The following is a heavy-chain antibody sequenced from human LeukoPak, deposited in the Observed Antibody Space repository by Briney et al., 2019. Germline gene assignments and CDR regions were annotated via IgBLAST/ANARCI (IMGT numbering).Heavy chain of an antibody. V-gene: IGHV1-24*01. CDR2: FDPEDGET. J-gene: IGHJ4*02. CDR1: GYTLTELS. Sequence: ASVNVSSKVSGYTLTELSMHWVRQTPGKGLEWMGGFDPEDGETIYAQKFQGRVTMTENTSTDTTYMELSSLRSEDTAVYYCATNLATVVTPAYYWGQGTLVTVSS. D-gene: IGHD4-23*01. CDR3: ATNLATVVTPAYY.